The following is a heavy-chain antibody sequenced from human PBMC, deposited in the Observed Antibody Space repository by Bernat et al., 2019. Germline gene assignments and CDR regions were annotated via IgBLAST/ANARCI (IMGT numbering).Heavy chain of an antibody. CDR2: INPNSGGT. CDR1: GYTFTGYY. CDR3: ARESDTYSNSNVFDI. Sequence: QVQLVQSGAEVKKPGASVKVSCKASGYTFTGYYMHWVRQAPGQGLEWKGRINPNSGGTNSAQKFQGRVTMTRDTSISTAYMELSRLRSDDTAVYYCARESDTYSNSNVFDIWGQGTMVTVSS. V-gene: IGHV1-2*06. J-gene: IGHJ3*02. D-gene: IGHD6-13*01.